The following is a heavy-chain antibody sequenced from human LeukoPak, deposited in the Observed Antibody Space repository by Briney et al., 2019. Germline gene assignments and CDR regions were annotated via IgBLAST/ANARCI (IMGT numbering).Heavy chain of an antibody. CDR3: ARLYYYGAGSYSRWFDP. J-gene: IGHJ5*02. CDR2: INPNSGGT. D-gene: IGHD3-10*01. V-gene: IGHV1-2*02. CDR1: GYTFTGYY. Sequence: ASVKVSCKASGYTFTGYYMHWVRQAPGQGLEWMGWINPNSGGTNYAQKFQGRITMTRDTSNSTAYMELNRLRSDDTAVYYCARLYYYGAGSYSRWFDPWGQGTLVTVSS.